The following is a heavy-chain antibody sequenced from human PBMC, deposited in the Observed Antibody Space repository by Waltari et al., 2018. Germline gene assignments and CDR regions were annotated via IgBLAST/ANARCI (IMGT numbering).Heavy chain of an antibody. CDR2: ISGGGYPI. J-gene: IGHJ4*02. V-gene: IGHV3-48*01. CDR3: APMGASRLTWTD. CDR1: GFSCSSYG. Sequence: EVQLVESGGGLVQPGGSLRLSCAASGFSCSSYGMNWVRQAPGKGLEWVAHISGGGYPIYYADSVKGRFTISRDNAKNSLFLQMNGLRAEDTAVYYCAPMGASRLTWTDWGQGTLVTVSS. D-gene: IGHD1-26*01.